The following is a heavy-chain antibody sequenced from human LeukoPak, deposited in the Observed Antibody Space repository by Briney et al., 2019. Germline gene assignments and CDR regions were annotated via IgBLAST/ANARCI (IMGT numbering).Heavy chain of an antibody. Sequence: GGSVKVSCKGSWYTFTDLYIYWVRLAPGQRLEWVGWINPNSGGTNYVQKFQGWVTMTRDTSINTAYMELSRLTSDDTAVYYCARANFLYCSSTSCLFDYWGQGTLVTVSS. CDR3: ARANFLYCSSTSCLFDY. CDR1: WYTFTDLY. J-gene: IGHJ4*02. D-gene: IGHD2-2*01. CDR2: INPNSGGT. V-gene: IGHV1-2*04.